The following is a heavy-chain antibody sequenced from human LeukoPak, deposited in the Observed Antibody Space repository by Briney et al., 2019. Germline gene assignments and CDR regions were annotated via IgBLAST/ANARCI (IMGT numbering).Heavy chain of an antibody. Sequence: GGSLRLSCAASGFTFSDYYMSWIRQAPGKGLEWVSYISSSGSTIYYADSVKGRFIISSDYAKNSLYQLMNSLRAEDTAVYYCARGLGLSSVTAFDIGGQGTMLTV. CDR3: ARGLGLSSVTAFDI. CDR1: GFTFSDYY. V-gene: IGHV3-11*04. D-gene: IGHD4-17*01. J-gene: IGHJ3*02. CDR2: ISSSGSTI.